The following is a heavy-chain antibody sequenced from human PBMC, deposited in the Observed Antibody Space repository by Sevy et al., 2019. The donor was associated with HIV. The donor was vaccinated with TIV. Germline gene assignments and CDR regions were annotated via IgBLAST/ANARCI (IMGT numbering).Heavy chain of an antibody. Sequence: ASVKVSCKASGYSFTCYYMNWVRQAPGQGLEWMGWINPNTSDTTYSEKFEGRVTMTRDSSLSTAYLELRGLRSDDTAVYYCARDFLAVTSIPSDAFDIWGQGALVTVSS. CDR2: INPNTSDT. J-gene: IGHJ3*02. CDR1: GYSFTCYY. V-gene: IGHV1-2*02. D-gene: IGHD2-21*02. CDR3: ARDFLAVTSIPSDAFDI.